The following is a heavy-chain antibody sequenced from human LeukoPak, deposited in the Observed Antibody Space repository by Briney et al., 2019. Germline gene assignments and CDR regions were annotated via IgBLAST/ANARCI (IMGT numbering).Heavy chain of an antibody. J-gene: IGHJ4*02. CDR3: ARMGSSSSSY. D-gene: IGHD6-6*01. Sequence: PGGSLRLSCAAPPFAFNSYWMSWVRQAPGKGLEWVANIKQDGSEKYYVDSVKGRFTISRDNAKNSLYLQMNSLRAEDTAVYYCARMGSSSSSYWGQGTLVTVSS. CDR1: PFAFNSYW. CDR2: IKQDGSEK. V-gene: IGHV3-7*01.